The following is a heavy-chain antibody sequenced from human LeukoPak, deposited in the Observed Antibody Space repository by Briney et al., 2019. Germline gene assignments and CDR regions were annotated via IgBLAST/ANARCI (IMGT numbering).Heavy chain of an antibody. CDR3: ARDHGYVYFDY. V-gene: IGHV4-38-2*02. Sequence: SETLSLTCTVSGYSISSGYYWGWIRQPPGKGLEWIGSISHNGNAYYSPSLKGRVTTSLNTSKNQFSLNLTSVIAADTAVYYCARDHGYVYFDYWGQGTLVTVSS. J-gene: IGHJ4*02. CDR2: ISHNGNA. D-gene: IGHD5-12*01. CDR1: GYSISSGYY.